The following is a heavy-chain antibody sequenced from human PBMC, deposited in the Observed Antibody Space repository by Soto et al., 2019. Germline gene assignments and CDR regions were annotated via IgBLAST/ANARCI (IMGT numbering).Heavy chain of an antibody. V-gene: IGHV1-2*04. CDR1: GYTFTGYY. J-gene: IGHJ2*01. CDR3: ARDWRGFRQLATYWYFDL. CDR2: INPNSGGT. D-gene: IGHD6-6*01. Sequence: ASVKVSCKASGYTFTGYYMHWVRQAPGQGLEWMGWINPNSGGTNYAQKFQGWVTMTRETSISTAYMELSRLRSDDTAVYYWARDWRGFRQLATYWYFDLWGRGTLVTVSS.